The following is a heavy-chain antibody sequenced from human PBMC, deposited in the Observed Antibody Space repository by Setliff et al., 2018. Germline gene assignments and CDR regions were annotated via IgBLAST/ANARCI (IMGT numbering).Heavy chain of an antibody. J-gene: IGHJ4*02. D-gene: IGHD3-22*01. CDR1: GASISSSRDY. Sequence: SETLSLTCTVSGASISSSRDYWGWIRQPPGKGLEWIGSIYYSGSTYYNPSLKSRVTISVDTPKNQFSLKLSSVTAADTAVFYCARLSGYYFDYWGQGTQVTVSS. CDR2: IYYSGST. V-gene: IGHV4-39*01. CDR3: ARLSGYYFDY.